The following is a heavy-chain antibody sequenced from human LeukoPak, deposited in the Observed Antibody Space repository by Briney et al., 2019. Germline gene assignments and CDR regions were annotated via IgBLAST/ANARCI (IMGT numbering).Heavy chain of an antibody. J-gene: IGHJ4*02. D-gene: IGHD2/OR15-2a*01. CDR3: ARGNAAIGYFYFHY. CDR1: GGSISSDDYY. CDR2: IYYSGTT. Sequence: SETLSLTCTVSGGSISSDDYYWNWIRQPPGKGLEWLGYIYYSGTTYYNPSLKSRITISVDTSKNQFSLKLSSVTAADTAVYYCARGNAAIGYFYFHYWGQGALVTVSS. V-gene: IGHV4-30-4*01.